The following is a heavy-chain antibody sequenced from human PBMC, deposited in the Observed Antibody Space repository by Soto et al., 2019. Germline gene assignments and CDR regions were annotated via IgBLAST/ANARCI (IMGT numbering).Heavy chain of an antibody. J-gene: IGHJ4*02. V-gene: IGHV4-59*08. CDR3: ARHSSGGYSGYDF. Sequence: QVQLQESGPGLVKPSETLSLTCTVSGGSISSYYWSWIRQPPGKGLEWIGYIYYSGSTNYNPSLKSRVTISVDTSKNQFSLKLSSVTDADTAVYYCARHSSGGYSGYDFWGQGTLVTVSS. D-gene: IGHD5-12*01. CDR2: IYYSGST. CDR1: GGSISSYY.